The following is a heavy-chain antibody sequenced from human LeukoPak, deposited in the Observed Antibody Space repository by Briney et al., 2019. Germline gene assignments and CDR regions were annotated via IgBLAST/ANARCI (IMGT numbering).Heavy chain of an antibody. V-gene: IGHV4-4*07. CDR2: IYTSGST. CDR3: ARAVPVAGTRRYLDL. CDR1: GGSISSYY. D-gene: IGHD6-19*01. J-gene: IGHJ2*01. Sequence: SETLSLTCTVSGGSISSYYWSWVRQPAGKGLEWIGRIYTSGSTNYDPSLKSRVTMSVDTSKNQFSLKLSSVTAADTAVYYCARAVPVAGTRRYLDLWGRGTLVTVSS.